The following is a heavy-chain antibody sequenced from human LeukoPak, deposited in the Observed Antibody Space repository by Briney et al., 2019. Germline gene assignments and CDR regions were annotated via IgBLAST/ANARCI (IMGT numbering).Heavy chain of an antibody. Sequence: AASVKVSCKASGGTFSSYAISWVRQAPGQGLEWMGGIIPIFGTANYAQKFQGRVTITTDESTSTDYMELRSLRFDDTAVYYCVRRPIDYWGQGTLVTVSS. V-gene: IGHV1-69*05. CDR1: GGTFSSYA. CDR3: VRRPIDY. J-gene: IGHJ4*02. CDR2: IIPIFGTA.